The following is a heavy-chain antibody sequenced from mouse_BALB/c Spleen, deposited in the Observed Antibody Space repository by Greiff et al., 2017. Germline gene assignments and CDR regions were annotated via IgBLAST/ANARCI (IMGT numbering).Heavy chain of an antibody. CDR1: GFTFSSYG. J-gene: IGHJ1*01. CDR3: ARHNEARLGWYFDV. Sequence: DVQLVESGGDLVKPGGSLKLSCAASGFTFSSYGMSWVRQTPDKRLEWVATISSGGSYTYYPDSVKGRFTISRDNAKNTLYLQMSSLKSEDTAMYYCARHNEARLGWYFDVWGAGTTVTVSS. D-gene: IGHD3-3*01. CDR2: ISSGGSYT. V-gene: IGHV5-6*01.